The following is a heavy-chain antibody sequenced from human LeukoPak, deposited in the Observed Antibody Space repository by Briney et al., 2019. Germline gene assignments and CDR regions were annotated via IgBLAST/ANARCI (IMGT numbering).Heavy chain of an antibody. Sequence: QTGGSLRLSCAASGFTFSSYAMTWVRQAPGEGLQWVSGISGSGTSAYYADSVRGRFTISRDNAKNSLYLQMNSLRAEDTAVYYCARELAGHYYGSGSSFDYWGQGTLVTVSS. D-gene: IGHD3-10*01. CDR1: GFTFSSYA. CDR2: ISGSGTSA. CDR3: ARELAGHYYGSGSSFDY. J-gene: IGHJ4*02. V-gene: IGHV3-23*01.